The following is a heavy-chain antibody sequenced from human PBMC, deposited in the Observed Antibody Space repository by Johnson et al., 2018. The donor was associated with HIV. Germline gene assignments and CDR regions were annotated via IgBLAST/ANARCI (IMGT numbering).Heavy chain of an antibody. CDR1: GFTFSSYG. CDR2: ISYDGSNK. V-gene: IGHV3-30*03. D-gene: IGHD5-24*01. Sequence: VQLVESGGGVVQPGGSLRLSCAASGFTFSSYGMHWVRQAPGKGLEWVAVISYDGSNKYYADSVKGRFTISRDNSKNTLYLQMNSLRAEDTAVYYCARACRDGYTCDVFDIWGQGTLVTVSS. J-gene: IGHJ3*02. CDR3: ARACRDGYTCDVFDI.